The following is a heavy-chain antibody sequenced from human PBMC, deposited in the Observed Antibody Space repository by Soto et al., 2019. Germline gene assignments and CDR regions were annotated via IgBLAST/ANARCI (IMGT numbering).Heavy chain of an antibody. CDR2: ISGTGGST. Sequence: EVQLLQSGGGLVQPGGSLRLSCAASGFTFTSYAMSWVRQAPGKGLEWVSTISGTGGSTYYPDSVKGRFTISRDNSKNTVYLKMNSLRAEDAAVYYCAKEMTSGYYLFDYWGQGPLVTVSS. D-gene: IGHD3-22*01. V-gene: IGHV3-23*01. CDR3: AKEMTSGYYLFDY. J-gene: IGHJ4*02. CDR1: GFTFTSYA.